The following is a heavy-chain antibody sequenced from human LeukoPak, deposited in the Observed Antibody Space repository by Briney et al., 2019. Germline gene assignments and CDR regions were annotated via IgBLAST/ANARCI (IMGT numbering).Heavy chain of an antibody. J-gene: IGHJ5*02. CDR2: IYYSGST. CDR3: ARHEYSGSYYGLSWFDP. D-gene: IGHD1-26*01. Sequence: SETLSLTCAVYGGSFSGFYWNWIRQPPGKGLEWIASIYYSGSTYYNPSLESRVTISVDTSKNQLSLKLSSLTAADTAVYYCARHEYSGSYYGLSWFDPWGQGTLVTVSS. V-gene: IGHV4-34*01. CDR1: GGSFSGFY.